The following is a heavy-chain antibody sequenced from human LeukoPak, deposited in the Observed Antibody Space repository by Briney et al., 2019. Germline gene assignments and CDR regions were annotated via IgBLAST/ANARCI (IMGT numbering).Heavy chain of an antibody. D-gene: IGHD3-22*01. V-gene: IGHV3-23*01. CDR1: GFTFSSYG. Sequence: GGSLRLSCAASGFTFSSYGMSWVRQAPGKGLEWVSGISGGGVSTFYADSVKGRFTISRDSSKNTLYLQMNSLRAEDTAIYYCAKASGYYYDSSGSTTDDYWGQGTLVTVSS. CDR2: ISGGGVST. J-gene: IGHJ4*02. CDR3: AKASGYYYDSSGSTTDDY.